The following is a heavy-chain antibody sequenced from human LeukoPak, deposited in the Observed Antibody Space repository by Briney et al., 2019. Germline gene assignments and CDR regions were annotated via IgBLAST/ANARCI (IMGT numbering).Heavy chain of an antibody. Sequence: APVKVSCKTSGYTFTSYGLSWVRQAPGQGLEWVGWLSPYSGNTNYAQKVQGRVTMTTDTSTSTAYMELRSLRSDDTAIYFCTRLGSYSPPSTGGNAFDIWGQGTMVTVSS. CDR1: GYTFTSYG. V-gene: IGHV1-18*01. CDR2: LSPYSGNT. D-gene: IGHD2-2*02. J-gene: IGHJ3*02. CDR3: TRLGSYSPPSTGGNAFDI.